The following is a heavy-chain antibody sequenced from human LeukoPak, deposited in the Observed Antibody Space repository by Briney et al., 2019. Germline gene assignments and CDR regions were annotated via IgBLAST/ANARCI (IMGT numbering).Heavy chain of an antibody. CDR2: ISSSSSYI. J-gene: IGHJ1*01. Sequence: TTGGSLRLSCAASGFTFSSYSMNWVRQAPGKGLEWVSSISSSSSYIYYADSVKGRFTISRDNAKNSLYLQMNSLRAEDTAVYYCARAEDSGILAEYFQHWGQGTLVTVSS. V-gene: IGHV3-21*01. CDR1: GFTFSSYS. D-gene: IGHD1-14*01. CDR3: ARAEDSGILAEYFQH.